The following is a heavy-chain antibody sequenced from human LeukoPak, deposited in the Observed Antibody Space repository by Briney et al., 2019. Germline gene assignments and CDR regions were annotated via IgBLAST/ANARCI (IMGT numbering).Heavy chain of an antibody. CDR1: GGSFSGYY. CDR2: INHRGSA. V-gene: IGHV4-34*01. CDR3: ARHSNYASGSTAKGLLDY. D-gene: IGHD3-10*01. J-gene: IGHJ4*02. Sequence: SETLSLTCAVYGGSFSGYYWSWIRQPPGKGLECIGEINHRGSANYNPSLKSRVTISVDTSNNQFSLKLSSVTAADTAVYYCARHSNYASGSTAKGLLDYWGQGTLVSVSS.